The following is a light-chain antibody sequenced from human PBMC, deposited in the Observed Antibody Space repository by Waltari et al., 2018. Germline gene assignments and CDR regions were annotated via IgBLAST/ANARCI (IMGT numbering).Light chain of an antibody. V-gene: IGKV3-15*01. J-gene: IGKJ2*01. CDR1: QSVSST. Sequence: EILMTQSPATLSVSPGERATLSCRASQSVSSTLAWYQQKPGQAPRLLIYDASTRATGIPARCSGSGSVTEFTLTISSLQSEEFAIYYWQQYSNWYTFGQGTKLEIK. CDR2: DAS. CDR3: QQYSNWYT.